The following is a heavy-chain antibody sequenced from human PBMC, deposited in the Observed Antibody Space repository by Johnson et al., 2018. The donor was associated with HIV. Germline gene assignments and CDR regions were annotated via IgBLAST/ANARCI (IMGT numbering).Heavy chain of an antibody. V-gene: IGHV3-7*01. CDR2: IKQDGSEK. D-gene: IGHD3-10*01. Sequence: VQLVESGGGLVLPGGSLRLSCPASRFTFRRSWISWVRQAPGKGLEWVANIKQDGSEKSYVDSVKGRFTISRDNAKNSLYLQMNSLRAEDTAVYYCARDSRAENRLLWFGELQPDAFDIWGQGTMVTVSS. CDR1: RFTFRRSW. CDR3: ARDSRAENRLLWFGELQPDAFDI. J-gene: IGHJ3*02.